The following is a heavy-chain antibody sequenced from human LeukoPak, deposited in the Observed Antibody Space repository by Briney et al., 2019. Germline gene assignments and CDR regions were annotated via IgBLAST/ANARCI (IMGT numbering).Heavy chain of an antibody. V-gene: IGHV1-2*02. D-gene: IGHD1-26*01. J-gene: IGHJ4*02. CDR3: ARDRGSYPRSLTPDH. CDR1: GYTFTGYY. CDR2: MNPNSGGT. Sequence: GASVKVSCKASGYTFTGYYMHWVRQAPGQGLEWMGWMNPNSGGTNYAQKFQGRVTMTRDTSISTAYMELSRLTSDDTAVYYCARDRGSYPRSLTPDHWGQGTLVTVSS.